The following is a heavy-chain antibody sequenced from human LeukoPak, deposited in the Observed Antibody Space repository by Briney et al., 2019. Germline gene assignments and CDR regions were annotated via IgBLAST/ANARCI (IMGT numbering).Heavy chain of an antibody. V-gene: IGHV1-69*05. D-gene: IGHD3-3*01. CDR3: ARADYDFWSGYPDIYYMDV. Sequence: ASVKVSCKASGGTFSSYAISWVRQAPGQGLEWMGRIIPIFGTANYAQKFQGRVTITTDESTSTAYMELSSLRSEDTAVYYSARADYDFWSGYPDIYYMDVWGKGTTVTVSS. J-gene: IGHJ6*03. CDR2: IIPIFGTA. CDR1: GGTFSSYA.